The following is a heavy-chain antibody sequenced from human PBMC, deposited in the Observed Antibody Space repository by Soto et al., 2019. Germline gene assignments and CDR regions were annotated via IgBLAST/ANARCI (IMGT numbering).Heavy chain of an antibody. CDR2: IHYSGST. CDR3: ARHEGNGKGWPLDY. V-gene: IGHV4-39*01. CDR1: GDSIGTTHSY. D-gene: IGHD2-8*01. Sequence: SENLSLTCTVSGDSIGTTHSYWAWIRQSPGKGLEWIGNIHYSGSTYYMPSLRSRVTLSVDTSKNQFSLRLTSVTAEDTAVYYCARHEGNGKGWPLDYWGQG. J-gene: IGHJ4*02.